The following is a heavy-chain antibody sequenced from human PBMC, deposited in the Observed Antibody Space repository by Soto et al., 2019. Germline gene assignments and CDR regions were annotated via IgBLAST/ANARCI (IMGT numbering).Heavy chain of an antibody. Sequence: QLQLQESGSGLVKPSQTLSLTCAVSGGSISSGGYSWSWIRQPPGKGLEWIGYIYHSGSTYYNPSLKSRVTISVDRSKNQFSLKLSCVTAADTAVYYCARAYYDYVWGSYRYTRFDPWGQGTLVTVSS. CDR1: GGSISSGGYS. CDR3: ARAYYDYVWGSYRYTRFDP. V-gene: IGHV4-30-2*01. D-gene: IGHD3-16*02. CDR2: IYHSGST. J-gene: IGHJ5*02.